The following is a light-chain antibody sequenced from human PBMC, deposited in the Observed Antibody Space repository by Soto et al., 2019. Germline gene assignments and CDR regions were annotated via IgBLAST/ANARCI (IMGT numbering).Light chain of an antibody. CDR2: EDN. CDR3: QSYDTSTVV. Sequence: NFKLTQPHSVSESPGKTVTISCTRSSGSIASNSVQWYQQRPGSAPTTVIYEDNQRPSGVPDRFSGSTGGSSNSASLTISGLQTEDEADYYCQSYDTSTVVFGGGTKLTVL. CDR1: SGSIASNS. V-gene: IGLV6-57*04. J-gene: IGLJ2*01.